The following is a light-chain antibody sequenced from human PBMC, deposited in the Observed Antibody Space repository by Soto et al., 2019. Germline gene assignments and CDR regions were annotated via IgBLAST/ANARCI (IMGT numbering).Light chain of an antibody. CDR1: QGIRDD. Sequence: TQSPSSLSASVGDRVTITCRASQGIRDDLAWYQQKPGQAPRLLIYATSNRATGIPARFSGSGSGTDFTLTISSLEPEDFAVYYCQQRSSWPFTFGPGTKVDIK. V-gene: IGKV3-11*01. CDR3: QQRSSWPFT. CDR2: ATS. J-gene: IGKJ3*01.